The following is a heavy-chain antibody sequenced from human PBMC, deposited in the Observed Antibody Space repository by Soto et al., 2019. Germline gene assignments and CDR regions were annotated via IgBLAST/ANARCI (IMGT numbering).Heavy chain of an antibody. Sequence: EVQLLESGGTVVQPGGSLRLSCAASGFTFSTYGVSWVRQAPGKGLEWVSSISGSGYNTFYADSVKGRFTISRDNSNNTVHLLMNNLRADDTALYYCAISTGGFGGLFVVPSDYWGQGTLVTVSS. D-gene: IGHD3-16*02. J-gene: IGHJ4*02. V-gene: IGHV3-23*01. CDR1: GFTFSTYG. CDR2: ISGSGYNT. CDR3: AISTGGFGGLFVVPSDY.